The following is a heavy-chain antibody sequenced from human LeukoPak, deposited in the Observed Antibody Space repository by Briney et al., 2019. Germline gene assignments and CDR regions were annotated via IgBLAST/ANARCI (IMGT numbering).Heavy chain of an antibody. Sequence: PGGSLRLSCAASGFTFSSYAMSWVRQAPGKGLEWVSAISDSGGSTYYADSVKGRFTISRDNSKNTLYLQMNSLRAEDTAVYYCAKLRQIVVVPAATLFDYWGQGTLVTVSS. CDR3: AKLRQIVVVPAATLFDY. J-gene: IGHJ4*02. D-gene: IGHD2-2*01. V-gene: IGHV3-23*01. CDR2: ISDSGGST. CDR1: GFTFSSYA.